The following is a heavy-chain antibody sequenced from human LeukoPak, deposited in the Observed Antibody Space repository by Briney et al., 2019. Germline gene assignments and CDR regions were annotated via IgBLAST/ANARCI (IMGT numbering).Heavy chain of an antibody. Sequence: PGGSLRLSCAVSGFSVTNNYMSWVRQAPGKGLEWVSVFYVGGATSYADSVKGRFTISRDNSENTLYLQMKSLRAEDTAVYHCARGDGYNFFDYWGQGTLVTVSS. D-gene: IGHD5-24*01. CDR2: FYVGGAT. CDR3: ARGDGYNFFDY. J-gene: IGHJ4*02. CDR1: GFSVTNNY. V-gene: IGHV3-53*01.